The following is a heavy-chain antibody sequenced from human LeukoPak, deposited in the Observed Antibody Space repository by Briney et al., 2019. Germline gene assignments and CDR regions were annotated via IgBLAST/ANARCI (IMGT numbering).Heavy chain of an antibody. V-gene: IGHV4-31*03. CDR3: ATGSLRSGELSLRDYYYYGMDV. J-gene: IGHJ6*02. CDR2: IYYSGST. D-gene: IGHD3-16*02. Sequence: SQTLSLTCTVSGGSISSGGYYWSWIRHHPGKGLEWIGYIYYSGSTYYNPSLKSRVTISVDTSKNQFSLKLSSVTAADTAVYYCATGSLRSGELSLRDYYYYGMDVWGQGTTVTVSS. CDR1: GGSISSGGYY.